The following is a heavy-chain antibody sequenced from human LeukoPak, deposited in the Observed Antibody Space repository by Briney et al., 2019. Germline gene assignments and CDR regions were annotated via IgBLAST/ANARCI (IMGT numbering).Heavy chain of an antibody. CDR2: MNPNSGNT. V-gene: IGHV1-8*01. CDR3: ARGFRDDYVCGSYRYPDY. CDR1: GYTFTSYD. Sequence: ASVKVSCKASGYTFTSYDINWVRQATGQGLEWMGWMNPNSGNTGYAQKFQGRVTMTRNTSISTAYMELSSLRSEDTAVYYCARGFRDDYVCGSYRYPDYWGQGTLVTVSS. J-gene: IGHJ4*02. D-gene: IGHD3-16*02.